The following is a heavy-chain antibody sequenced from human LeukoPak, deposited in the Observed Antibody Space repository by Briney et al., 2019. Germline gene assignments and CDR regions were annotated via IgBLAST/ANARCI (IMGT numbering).Heavy chain of an antibody. CDR3: ARSQVGYNYGYRDWFDP. CDR1: GYTFTSYD. V-gene: IGHV1-8*01. J-gene: IGHJ5*02. D-gene: IGHD5-18*01. Sequence: GASVTVSCKASGYTFTSYDINWVRQPTRQGLEWMGWMNPNSGNTGYAHKFQDRVTMTRKTSISTAYMELSSLRSDGTAVYCCARSQVGYNYGYRDWFDPWGQGTLVTVSS. CDR2: MNPNSGNT.